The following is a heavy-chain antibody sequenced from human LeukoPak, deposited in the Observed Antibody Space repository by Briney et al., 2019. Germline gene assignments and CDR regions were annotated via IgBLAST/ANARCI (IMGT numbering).Heavy chain of an antibody. CDR3: AKGLIAAAHRPNYYYYGMDV. Sequence: GGSLRLSCAASGFTFSSYAMSWVRQSPGKGLEWVSGISGSAAVTYYADSVKGRFTISRDNSKNTLYLQMNGLRAEDTAVYYCAKGLIAAAHRPNYYYYGMDVWGQGTTVTVSS. J-gene: IGHJ6*02. CDR2: ISGSAAVT. V-gene: IGHV3-23*01. CDR1: GFTFSSYA. D-gene: IGHD6-13*01.